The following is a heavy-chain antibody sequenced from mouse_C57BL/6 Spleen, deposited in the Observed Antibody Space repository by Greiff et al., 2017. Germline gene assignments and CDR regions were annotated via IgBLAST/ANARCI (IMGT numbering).Heavy chain of an antibody. J-gene: IGHJ3*01. CDR3: ARSGGNYVAWFAY. CDR1: GYAFTNYL. Sequence: QVQLQQSGAELVRPGTSVKVSCKASGYAFTNYLIEWVKQRPGQGLEWIGVINPGSGGTNYNEKFKGKATLTAYKSSSTAYMQLSSLTSEDSAVYFCARSGGNYVAWFAYWGQGTLVTVSA. V-gene: IGHV1-54*01. D-gene: IGHD1-1*02. CDR2: INPGSGGT.